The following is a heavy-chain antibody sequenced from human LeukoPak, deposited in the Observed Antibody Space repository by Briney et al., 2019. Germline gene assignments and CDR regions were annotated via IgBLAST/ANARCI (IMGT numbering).Heavy chain of an antibody. CDR1: GFTFSNYA. CDR3: ARGKGFDY. CDR2: ITGSGGTT. V-gene: IGHV3-64*01. J-gene: IGHJ4*02. Sequence: PGGSLRLSCAASGFTFSNYAMHWVRQAPGKGLEYVSAITGSGGTTYYANSVKGRFTISRDNSKNTLHLQMGSLRAEDMAVYYCARGKGFDYSGQGTLVTVSS.